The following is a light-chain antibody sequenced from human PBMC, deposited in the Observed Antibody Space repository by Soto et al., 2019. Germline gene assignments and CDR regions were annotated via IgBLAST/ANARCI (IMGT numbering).Light chain of an antibody. V-gene: IGLV2-14*01. CDR3: SSYTTSTTVV. J-gene: IGLJ1*01. CDR1: SSDVGLYDY. Sequence: QSALTQPASVSGSPGQSITISCTGTSSDVGLYDYVSWYQQHPGKAPQLMIYAVSNRPSGVSNRFSASKSGNTASLFISGLQAEDEADYYCSSYTTSTTVVFGTGTKVTVL. CDR2: AVS.